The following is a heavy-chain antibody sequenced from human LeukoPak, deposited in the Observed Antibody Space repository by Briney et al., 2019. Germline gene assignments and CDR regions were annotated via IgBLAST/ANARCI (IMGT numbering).Heavy chain of an antibody. Sequence: PSETLSLTRTVSGYSISSGYYWGWIRQAPGKGLEWVGSIYHSGKTYYNPSLKSRVTISVDTSKNHFSLKLSSVTAADTAVYYCGRDIGAAGVDYWGQGTLVTVSS. D-gene: IGHD6-13*01. CDR2: IYHSGKT. CDR1: GYSISSGYY. V-gene: IGHV4-38-2*02. J-gene: IGHJ4*02. CDR3: GRDIGAAGVDY.